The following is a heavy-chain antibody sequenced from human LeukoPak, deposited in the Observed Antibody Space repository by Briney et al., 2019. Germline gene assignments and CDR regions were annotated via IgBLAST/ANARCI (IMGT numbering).Heavy chain of an antibody. J-gene: IGHJ4*02. V-gene: IGHV4-38-2*02. CDR1: GYSISSGYY. CDR3: AKGLYYHFSSGFLGPREADY. D-gene: IGHD3-3*01. CDR2: IYHSGST. Sequence: SETLSLTCTVSGYSISSGYYWGWIRQPPGKGLEWIGSIYHSGSTYYNPSLKSRVTISVDTSKNQFSLNVKSLTPADTAVYYCAKGLYYHFSSGFLGPREADYWGPGTHVTVSS.